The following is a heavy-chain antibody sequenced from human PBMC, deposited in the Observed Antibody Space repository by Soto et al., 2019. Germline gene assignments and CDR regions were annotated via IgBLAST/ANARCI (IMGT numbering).Heavy chain of an antibody. CDR2: INTVNGNT. D-gene: IGHD2-15*01. J-gene: IGHJ5*02. CDR1: GYTFTSYA. Sequence: ASVKVSCKASGYTFTSYAIHWVRQAPGQRLEWMGWINTVNGNTKYSQRFQGRVTITRDTSASTAYMDLSSLRSEDTAVYYCARGDIVVVVDALLLDPWSQGTLVTVS. CDR3: ARGDIVVVVDALLLDP. V-gene: IGHV1-3*04.